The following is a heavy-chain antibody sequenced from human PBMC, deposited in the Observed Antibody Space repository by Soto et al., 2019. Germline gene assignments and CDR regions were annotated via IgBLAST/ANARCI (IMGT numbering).Heavy chain of an antibody. V-gene: IGHV4-59*01. CDR3: ARHLNRRALFDD. CDR1: GGSISSYY. Sequence: SETLSLTCTVSGGSISSYYWSWIRQPPGKGLEWIGYIYYSGSTNYNPSLKSRVSISVDTSKNQFSLKLSSVTVADTAVYYCARHLNRRALFDDWGQGTPVTVSS. J-gene: IGHJ4*02. CDR2: IYYSGST.